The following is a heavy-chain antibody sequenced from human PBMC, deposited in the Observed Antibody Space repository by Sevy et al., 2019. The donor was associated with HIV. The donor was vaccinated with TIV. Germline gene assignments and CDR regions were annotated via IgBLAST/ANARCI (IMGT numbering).Heavy chain of an antibody. V-gene: IGHV3-30*18. CDR1: GITFSYYG. D-gene: IGHD3-22*01. CDR2: ISYDGSDK. CDR3: AKDADRSGYTNDAHFDY. J-gene: IGHJ4*02. Sequence: GGSLRLSCAASGITFSYYGMHWVRQAPGKGLEWVAFISYDGSDKFYADSVKGRFTTSRDNSKHALYLQMNSLRGEDTAVYFCAKDADRSGYTNDAHFDYWGQGTLVTVSS.